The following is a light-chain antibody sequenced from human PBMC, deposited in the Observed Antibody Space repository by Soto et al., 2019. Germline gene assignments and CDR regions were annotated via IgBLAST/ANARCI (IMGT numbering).Light chain of an antibody. Sequence: QSFLTHQPSASGSLGQSVTIPCTGTSSDVGDYNYVSWYQQHPGKVPKLMIYEVSKRPSGVPDRFSGSKSGNTASLTVSGLQAEDEADYYCSSFAGSPVVFGGGTQLTVL. CDR1: SSDVGDYNY. CDR2: EVS. CDR3: SSFAGSPVV. J-gene: IGLJ2*01. V-gene: IGLV2-8*01.